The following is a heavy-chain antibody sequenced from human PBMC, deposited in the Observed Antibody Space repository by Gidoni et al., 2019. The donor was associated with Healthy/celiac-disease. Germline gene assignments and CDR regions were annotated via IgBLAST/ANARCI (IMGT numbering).Heavy chain of an antibody. CDR3: TREGRVRDIVVGEAFDI. J-gene: IGHJ3*02. CDR1: GFTFGDYV. CDR2: IRSKAYGGTT. Sequence: EVQLVASGGGLVKPGRSLRLSCTTSGFTFGDYVMSWFRQAPGKGLEWVGFIRSKAYGGTTEYAASVKGRFTISRDDSKSIAYLQMNSLKTEDTAVYYCTREGRVRDIVVGEAFDIWGQGTMVTVSS. V-gene: IGHV3-49*05. D-gene: IGHD2-2*01.